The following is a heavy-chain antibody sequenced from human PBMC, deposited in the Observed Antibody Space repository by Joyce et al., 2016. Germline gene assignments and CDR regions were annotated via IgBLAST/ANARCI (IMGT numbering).Heavy chain of an antibody. CDR3: AKGTTATYLFDY. V-gene: IGHV3-23*01. Sequence: EVQLLDSGGGLVQPGGSLRLSCVASGFTFSSYAMSWVRQAPGKGLEWVSAISGSGGSTYYADSVKGRLTVSRDNSKNTLYLQMNSLRVEDTAVYYCAKGTTATYLFDYWGQGSLVIVSS. D-gene: IGHD4-17*01. CDR2: ISGSGGST. CDR1: GFTFSSYA. J-gene: IGHJ4*02.